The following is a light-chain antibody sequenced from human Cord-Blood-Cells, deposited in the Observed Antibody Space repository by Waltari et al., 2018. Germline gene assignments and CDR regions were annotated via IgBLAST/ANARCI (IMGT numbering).Light chain of an antibody. J-gene: IGLJ3*02. CDR1: SSNIGAGYD. CDR3: QSYDSSLSGWV. Sequence: GQRVTISCTGSSSNIGAGYDVHWYQQLPGTAPKLLIYGNSNRPSGVPDRFSGSKSGTSASLAIPGLQAEDEADYYCQSYDSSLSGWVFGGWTKLTVL. CDR2: GNS. V-gene: IGLV1-40*01.